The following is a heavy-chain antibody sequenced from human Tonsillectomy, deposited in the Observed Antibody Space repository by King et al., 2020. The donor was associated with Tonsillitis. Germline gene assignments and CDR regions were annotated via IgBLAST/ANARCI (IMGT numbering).Heavy chain of an antibody. CDR2: ISYDGSNK. J-gene: IGHJ4*02. Sequence: VQLVQSGGGVVQPGRSLRLSCAASGFTFSSYALHWVRQAPGKGLEWVTIISYDGSNKYYADSVKGRFTISRDNSKNTLYLQMNSLRAEETAVYYCARGVMVRAVIINDYWGQGTLVTVSS. D-gene: IGHD3-10*01. CDR1: GFTFSSYA. CDR3: ARGVMVRAVIINDY. V-gene: IGHV3-30-3*01.